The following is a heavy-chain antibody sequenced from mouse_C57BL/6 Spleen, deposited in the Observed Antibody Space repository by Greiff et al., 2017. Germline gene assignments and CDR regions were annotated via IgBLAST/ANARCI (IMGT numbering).Heavy chain of an antibody. CDR3: ARDDYDVSWAMDY. D-gene: IGHD2-4*01. V-gene: IGHV1-4*01. J-gene: IGHJ4*01. CDR1: GYTFTSYT. Sequence: QVQLQPSGAELARPGASVKMSCKASGYTFTSYTMHWVKQRPGQGLEWIGYINPSSGYTKYNQKFKDKATLTADKSSSTAYMQLSSLTSEDSAVYYCARDDYDVSWAMDYWGQGTSVTVSS. CDR2: INPSSGYT.